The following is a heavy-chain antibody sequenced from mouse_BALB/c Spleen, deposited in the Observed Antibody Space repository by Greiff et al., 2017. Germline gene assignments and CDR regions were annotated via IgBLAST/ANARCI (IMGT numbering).Heavy chain of an antibody. J-gene: IGHJ4*01. D-gene: IGHD1-2*01. CDR2: INPSNGRT. V-gene: IGHV1S81*02. CDR1: GYTFTSYW. CDR3: ARLLRPYAMDY. Sequence: VQLQQPGAELVKPGASVKLSCKASGYTFTSYWMHWVKQRPGQGLEWIGEINPSNGRTNYNEKFKSKATLTVDKSSSTAYMQLSSLTSEDSAVYYCARLLRPYAMDYWGQGTSVTVSS.